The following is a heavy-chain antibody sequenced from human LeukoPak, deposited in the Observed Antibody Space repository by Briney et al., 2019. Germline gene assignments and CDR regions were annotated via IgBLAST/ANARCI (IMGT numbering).Heavy chain of an antibody. CDR2: IIPMFGAA. D-gene: IGHD6-19*01. J-gene: IGHJ6*03. CDR3: ARAPYSSDGSTNYYYYYYMDV. CDR1: GGTFSSYA. V-gene: IGHV1-69*13. Sequence: GASVKVSCXASGGTFSSYAINWVRLAPGQGLEWMGGIIPMFGAANYAQKFQGRVTITADESTSTAYMELSSLRSEDTAVYYCARAPYSSDGSTNYYYYYYMDVWGKGTTVTVSS.